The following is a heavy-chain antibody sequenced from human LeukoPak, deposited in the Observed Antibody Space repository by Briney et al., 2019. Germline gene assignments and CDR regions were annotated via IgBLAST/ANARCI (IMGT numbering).Heavy chain of an antibody. CDR1: GFTFSNSW. Sequence: GGSLRLSCAASGFTFSNSWMTWVRQAPGKGLEWVAYMKEDGTEIYYVDSVKGRFTISRDNAKNSLYLQMNSLRAEDTAVYYCARRPPYRAAAGYGYWGQGTLVTVSS. CDR3: ARRPPYRAAAGYGY. D-gene: IGHD6-13*01. J-gene: IGHJ4*02. CDR2: MKEDGTEI. V-gene: IGHV3-7*01.